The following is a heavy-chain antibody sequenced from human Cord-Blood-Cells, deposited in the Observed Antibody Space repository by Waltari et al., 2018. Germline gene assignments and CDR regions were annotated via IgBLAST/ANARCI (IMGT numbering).Heavy chain of an antibody. CDR3: ARDSGYCSGGSCYYDAFDI. V-gene: IGHV3-48*02. J-gene: IGHJ3*02. Sequence: EVQLVESGGGLVQPGGSLRLSYAASGFTFSSYSMNWVRQAPGKGLEWVSYISSSSSTIYYADSVKGRFTISRDNAKNSLYLQMNSLRDEDTAVYYCARDSGYCSGGSCYYDAFDIWGQGTMVTVSS. CDR1: GFTFSSYS. D-gene: IGHD2-15*01. CDR2: ISSSSSTI.